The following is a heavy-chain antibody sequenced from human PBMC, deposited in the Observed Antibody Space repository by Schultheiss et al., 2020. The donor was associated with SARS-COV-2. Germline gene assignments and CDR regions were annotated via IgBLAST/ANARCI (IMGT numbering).Heavy chain of an antibody. CDR3: ARAYSSSWKRPNNWFDP. J-gene: IGHJ5*02. V-gene: IGHV4-61*01. CDR1: GGSVSSGSYY. CDR2: IYYSGST. Sequence: GSLRLSCTVSGGSVSSGSYYWSWIRQPPGKGLEWIGYIYYSGSTNYNPSLKSRVTISVDTSKNQFSLKLSSVTAADTAVYYCARAYSSSWKRPNNWFDPWGQGTLVTVSS. D-gene: IGHD6-13*01.